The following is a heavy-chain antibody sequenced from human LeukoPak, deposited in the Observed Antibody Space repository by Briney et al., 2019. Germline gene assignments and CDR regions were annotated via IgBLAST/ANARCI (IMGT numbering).Heavy chain of an antibody. Sequence: GGSLRLSCAASGFTFSSYAMHWVRQAPGKGLEWVAIISYDGSNKYYADSVKGRFTISRDNSKNTLYLQMNGLRAEDTAVYYCARGPPVSPDAFDIWGQGTMVTVSS. CDR1: GFTFSSYA. J-gene: IGHJ3*02. CDR3: ARGPPVSPDAFDI. V-gene: IGHV3-30-3*01. D-gene: IGHD4-11*01. CDR2: ISYDGSNK.